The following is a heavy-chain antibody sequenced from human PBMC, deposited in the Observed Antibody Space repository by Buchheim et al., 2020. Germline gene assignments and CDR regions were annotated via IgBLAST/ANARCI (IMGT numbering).Heavy chain of an antibody. V-gene: IGHV4-34*02. CDR3: ARASVPAVGHFYYYYMDV. CDR2: INHRGST. CDR1: GGSFTVYY. J-gene: IGHJ6*03. Sequence: QVQLQQWGAGLLNPSETLSLTCAVYGGSFTVYYWSWSRQPPGKGLEWIGEINHRGSTNYHPSHKSRVTISVDTSKNQFSRRLAFVTPADTATFFCARASVPAVGHFYYYYMDVWDTETT.